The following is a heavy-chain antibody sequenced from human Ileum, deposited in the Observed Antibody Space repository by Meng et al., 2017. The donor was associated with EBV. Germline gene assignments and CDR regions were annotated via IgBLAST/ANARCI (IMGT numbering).Heavy chain of an antibody. V-gene: IGHV4-34*01. CDR2: INPSEGT. Sequence: QVQLHQWGAGLLKPSETLPLTCAVYGGSFTDYYWTWIRQPPGKGLEWIGEINPSEGTNYNPSLKSRVTISVDTSKNQFSLKMNSLTAADTAIYYCARRGSYGGGCDYWGQGTLVTVSS. CDR1: GGSFTDYY. D-gene: IGHD1-26*01. CDR3: ARRGSYGGGCDY. J-gene: IGHJ4*02.